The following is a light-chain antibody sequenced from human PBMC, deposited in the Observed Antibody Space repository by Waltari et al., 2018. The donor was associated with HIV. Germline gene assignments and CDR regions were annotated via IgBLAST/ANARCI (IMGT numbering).Light chain of an antibody. V-gene: IGLV2-14*01. CDR2: EVS. Sequence: QSALTQPASVSGSPGQSITISCTGSSSDVGTYNSVSWYQQHPVKAPKLIIYEVSNRPSGVSNRFSGSKSGSTASLTISGLQVEDEADYYCSSYAGGNTWVFGGGTKLTVL. CDR3: SSYAGGNTWV. CDR1: SSDVGTYNS. J-gene: IGLJ3*02.